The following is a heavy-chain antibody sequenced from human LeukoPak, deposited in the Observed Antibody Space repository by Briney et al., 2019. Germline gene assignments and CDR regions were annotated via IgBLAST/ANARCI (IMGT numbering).Heavy chain of an antibody. J-gene: IGHJ4*02. CDR3: ASAVVSFAFDY. Sequence: PSETLSLTCAVYGGSFSRYSWSWIRQPPGKGLEWIGEINHSGSTNYNPSLKSRVTISVDKSKNQFSLKLSSVTAADTAVYYCASAVVSFAFDYWGQGTLVTVSS. V-gene: IGHV4-34*01. CDR1: GGSFSRYS. CDR2: INHSGST. D-gene: IGHD4-23*01.